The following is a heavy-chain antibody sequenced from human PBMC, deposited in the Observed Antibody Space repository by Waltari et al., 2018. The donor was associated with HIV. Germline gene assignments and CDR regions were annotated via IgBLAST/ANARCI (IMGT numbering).Heavy chain of an antibody. J-gene: IGHJ6*02. V-gene: IGHV1-8*01. CDR2: MNPNSGNT. D-gene: IGHD2-2*01. Sequence: QVQLVQSGAEVKKPGASVKVSCKASGYTFSTYDINWVRQATGQGLEWMGWMNPNSGNTGYAQKFQGRVNMTRNSSIRTAYMGLSSLRSDDTAVYYCSRGLHCTATSCLLYHGMDVWGQGTAVSVSS. CDR1: GYTFSTYD. CDR3: SRGLHCTATSCLLYHGMDV.